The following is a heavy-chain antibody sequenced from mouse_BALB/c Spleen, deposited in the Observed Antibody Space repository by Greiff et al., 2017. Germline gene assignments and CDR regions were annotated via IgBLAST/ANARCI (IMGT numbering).Heavy chain of an antibody. Sequence: VQLKQSGGDLVKPGGSLKLSCAASGFTFSSYGMSWVRQTPDKRLEWVATISSGGSYTYYPDSVKGRFTISRDNAKNTLYLQMSSLKSEDTAMYYCARPLEYYYAMDYWGQGTSVTVSS. V-gene: IGHV5-6*01. CDR2: ISSGGSYT. CDR1: GFTFSSYG. J-gene: IGHJ4*01. CDR3: ARPLEYYYAMDY.